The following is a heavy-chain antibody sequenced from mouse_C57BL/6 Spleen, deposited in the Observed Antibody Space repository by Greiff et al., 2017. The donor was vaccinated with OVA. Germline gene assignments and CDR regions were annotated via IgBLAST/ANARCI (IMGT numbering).Heavy chain of an antibody. D-gene: IGHD1-1*01. CDR3: ARPGYGSGDWYFDV. Sequence: QVQLQQPGAELVMPGASVKLSCKASGYTFTSYWMHWVQQRPGQGLEWIGEIDPSDSYTNYNQKFKGKSTLTVDKSSSTAYMQLSSLTSEDSAVYYCARPGYGSGDWYFDVWGTGTTVTVAS. J-gene: IGHJ1*03. CDR2: IDPSDSYT. CDR1: GYTFTSYW. V-gene: IGHV1-69*01.